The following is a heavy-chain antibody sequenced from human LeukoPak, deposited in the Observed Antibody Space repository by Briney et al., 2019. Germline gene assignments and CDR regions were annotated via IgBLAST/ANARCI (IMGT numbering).Heavy chain of an antibody. J-gene: IGHJ4*02. Sequence: GGSLRLSCAASGFTFSSYAMTWVRQAPGKGLEWVSAISGSAGRTFYAESVKGRFTISRDNSKNPLYLQMNSLRAEDTAVYYCAKDDYYDSSGYLGVFDYWGQGTLVTVSS. CDR2: ISGSAGRT. CDR1: GFTFSSYA. D-gene: IGHD3-22*01. CDR3: AKDDYYDSSGYLGVFDY. V-gene: IGHV3-23*01.